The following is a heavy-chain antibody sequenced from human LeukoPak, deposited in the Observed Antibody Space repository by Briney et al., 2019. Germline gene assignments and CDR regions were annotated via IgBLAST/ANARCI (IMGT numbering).Heavy chain of an antibody. CDR2: IHSDGSRA. CDR3: ALRAGYTSGSDY. D-gene: IGHD6-19*01. J-gene: IGHJ4*02. V-gene: IGHV3-74*01. CDR1: GFTFSSYW. Sequence: GGSLRLSCAASGFTFSSYWMLWVRQAPGKGLVWVSRIHSDGSRATYADPVKGRFTISRDNAKNTLYLQMNSLTDEDTAVYYCALRAGYTSGSDYWGQGTPATVSS.